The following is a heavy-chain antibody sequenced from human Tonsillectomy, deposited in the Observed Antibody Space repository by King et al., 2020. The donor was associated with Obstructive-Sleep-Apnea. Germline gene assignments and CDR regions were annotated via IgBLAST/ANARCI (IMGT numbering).Heavy chain of an antibody. CDR1: GHTFFNYG. J-gene: IGHJ3*02. D-gene: IGHD5-12*01. CDR2: ISAYNGNT. V-gene: IGHV1-18*01. Sequence: VQLVESGTEVKKPGASVKVSCKASGHTFFNYGISWVRQAPGQGLEWMGWISAYNGNTNYAQKLQGRVTMTTDTSTSTAYMELRSLTSDDTAVYYCARALTSGYGPFDIWGQGTMVTVSS. CDR3: ARALTSGYGPFDI.